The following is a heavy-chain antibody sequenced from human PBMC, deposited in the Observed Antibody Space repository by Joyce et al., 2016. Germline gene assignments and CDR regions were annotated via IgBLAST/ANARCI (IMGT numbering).Heavy chain of an antibody. CDR1: GFTFSKYG. Sequence: QLHLVESGGGVVQPGRSLILSCVASGFTFSKYGMHWVRQAAGKGLELVAVIAYDGDKKDYLASMKGRFTISRDNSMRTLYLQLNSLTTEDTGVYFCGKDNGDAGYYFHGLDVWGRGTTVAVPS. D-gene: IGHD4-17*01. J-gene: IGHJ6*02. CDR3: GKDNGDAGYYFHGLDV. V-gene: IGHV3-30*18. CDR2: IAYDGDKK.